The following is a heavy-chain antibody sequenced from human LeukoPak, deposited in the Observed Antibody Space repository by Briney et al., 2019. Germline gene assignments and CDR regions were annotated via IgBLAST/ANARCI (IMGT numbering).Heavy chain of an antibody. CDR3: ARGNAARRSFDY. D-gene: IGHD6-6*01. CDR2: INHSGST. V-gene: IGHV4-34*01. CDR1: GGYFSGYY. J-gene: IGHJ4*02. Sequence: SETLSLTCAVYGGYFSGYYWSWIRQPPGKGLEWIGEINHSGSTNYNPSLKSRVTISVDTSKNQFSLKLSSVTAADTAVYYCARGNAARRSFDYWGQGTLVTVSS.